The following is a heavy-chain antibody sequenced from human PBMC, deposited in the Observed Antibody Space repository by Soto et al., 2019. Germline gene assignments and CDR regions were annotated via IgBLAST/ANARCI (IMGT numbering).Heavy chain of an antibody. J-gene: IGHJ1*01. CDR1: GYTFTAYY. V-gene: IGHV1-2*02. Sequence: ASVKVSCKASGYTFTAYYIHWVRRAPGQGLEWIGWSNPNSDDTKFDQRFKGRLTLTRDRSSATAYLELTNLRSDDTAVYYCARPRRVGVVARDPFVLWGQGTLVTVSS. CDR2: SNPNSDDT. CDR3: ARPRRVGVVARDPFVL. D-gene: IGHD3-3*01.